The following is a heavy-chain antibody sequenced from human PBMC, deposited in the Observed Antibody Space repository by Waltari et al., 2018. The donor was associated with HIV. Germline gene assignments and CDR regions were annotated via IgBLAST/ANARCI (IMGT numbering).Heavy chain of an antibody. Sequence: EVQLVESGGGLVKPGGSLRLSCAASGFTFSNSAMNWVRQAPGRGLEWVSSISSSSDYIYYADSVRGRFTISRDNAKNSLYLQMHSLRAEDTGLYYCARDYRGEMATDYVFGWGQGTLVTVSS. CDR2: ISSSSDYI. D-gene: IGHD3-10*01. V-gene: IGHV3-21*01. CDR3: ARDYRGEMATDYVFG. J-gene: IGHJ4*02. CDR1: GFTFSNSA.